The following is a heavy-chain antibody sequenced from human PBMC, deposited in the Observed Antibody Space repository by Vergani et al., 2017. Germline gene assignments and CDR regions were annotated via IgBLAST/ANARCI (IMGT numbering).Heavy chain of an antibody. J-gene: IGHJ1*01. CDR3: ATKSCGTPGCQIWYFRP. CDR2: ISYDGTQK. Sequence: QVHLVESGGGVVQPGRSLRLSCVVSGFTSSYYGMHWVRQPPGKGLEWVAVISYDGTQKYYADSVKGRFTIYRDNSKSTLYLQMNSLRTDDTAVYYCATKSCGTPGCQIWYFRPWGQGTLVTVSS. CDR1: GFTSSYYG. D-gene: IGHD1-1*01. V-gene: IGHV3-30*03.